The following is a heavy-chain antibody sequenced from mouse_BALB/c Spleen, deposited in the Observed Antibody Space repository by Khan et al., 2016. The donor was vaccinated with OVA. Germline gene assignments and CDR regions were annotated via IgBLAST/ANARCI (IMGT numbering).Heavy chain of an antibody. D-gene: IGHD2-3*01. CDR1: GYTFTRYW. V-gene: IGHV1-87*01. Sequence: QVQLQQSGAELARPGASVKLSCKASGYTFTRYWMQWVKQRPGQGLEWIGAIYPGDGDTRYTQKFKGKATLTADKSSSTAYMQLSSLASEDSAVYDCARTYDGYYAMDYWGQGTSVTVSS. CDR2: IYPGDGDT. CDR3: ARTYDGYYAMDY. J-gene: IGHJ4*01.